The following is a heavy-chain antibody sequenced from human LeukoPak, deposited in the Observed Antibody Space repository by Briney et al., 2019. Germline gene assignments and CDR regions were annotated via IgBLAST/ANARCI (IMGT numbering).Heavy chain of an antibody. D-gene: IGHD6-19*01. CDR3: AKDPSYSSGQGVPDY. CDR2: ISYDGSNK. CDR1: GFTFSSYA. Sequence: GGSLRLSCAASGFTFSSYAMHWVRQAPGKGLEWVAVISYDGSNKYYADSMKGRFTISRDNSKNTVYLQMNSLRAEDTAVYHCAKDPSYSSGQGVPDYWGQGTLVTVSS. J-gene: IGHJ4*02. V-gene: IGHV3-30-3*01.